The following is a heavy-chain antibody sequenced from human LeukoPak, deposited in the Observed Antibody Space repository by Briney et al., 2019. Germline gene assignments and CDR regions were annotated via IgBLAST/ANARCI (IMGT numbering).Heavy chain of an antibody. CDR2: ISSSGTYI. CDR1: GFTFSSYS. J-gene: IGHJ4*02. D-gene: IGHD6-13*01. Sequence: PGGSLRLSCAASGFTFSSYSMNWVRQAPGKGLEWVSSISSSGTYIYYADSVKGRFTISRDDAKNSLFLQMNGLRAEDTAVYYCARGGSSWFYFAYWGQGSLVTVSS. CDR3: ARGGSSWFYFAY. V-gene: IGHV3-21*06.